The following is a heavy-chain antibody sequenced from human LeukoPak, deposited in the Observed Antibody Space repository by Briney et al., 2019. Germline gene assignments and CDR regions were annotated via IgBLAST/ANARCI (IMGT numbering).Heavy chain of an antibody. V-gene: IGHV4-34*01. CDR1: GGSFSGYY. J-gene: IGHJ4*02. Sequence: PSETLSLTCAVYGGSFSGYYWSWIRQPPGKGLEWIGEINHSGSTNYNPSLKSRVTISVDTSKNQFSLKLSSVTAADTAVYYCARDNCGSYCYYFDYWGQGTLVTVSS. CDR2: INHSGST. D-gene: IGHD1-26*01. CDR3: ARDNCGSYCYYFDY.